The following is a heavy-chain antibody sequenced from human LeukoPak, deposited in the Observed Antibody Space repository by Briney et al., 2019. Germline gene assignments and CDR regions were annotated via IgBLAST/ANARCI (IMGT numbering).Heavy chain of an antibody. Sequence: PGRSLRLSCAASGFTFSSYSMNWVRQAPGKGLEWVSSISSSSSYIYYADSVKGRFTISRDNAKNSLYLQMNSLRAEDTAVYYCAGSGSYYDAIDYWGQGTLVTVSS. CDR2: ISSSSSYI. CDR3: AGSGSYYDAIDY. V-gene: IGHV3-21*01. J-gene: IGHJ4*02. D-gene: IGHD1-26*01. CDR1: GFTFSSYS.